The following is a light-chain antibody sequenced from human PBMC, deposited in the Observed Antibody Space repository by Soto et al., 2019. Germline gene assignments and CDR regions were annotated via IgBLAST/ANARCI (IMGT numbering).Light chain of an antibody. J-gene: IGLJ2*01. V-gene: IGLV1-40*01. CDR2: GNS. CDR3: QSYDSSLSGSNVV. Sequence: QSVLTQPTSVSGAPGQRVTISCTGSSSNIGAGYDVHWYQQLPGTAPKLLIYGNSNRPSGVPDRFSGSKSGTSAFLAITGLQAEDEADYYCQSYDSSLSGSNVVFGGRTKLTVL. CDR1: SSNIGAGYD.